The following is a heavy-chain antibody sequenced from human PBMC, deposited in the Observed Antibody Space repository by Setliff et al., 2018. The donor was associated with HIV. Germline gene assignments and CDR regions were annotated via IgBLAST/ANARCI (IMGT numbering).Heavy chain of an antibody. CDR3: ARGLYTSGWPNWFDP. V-gene: IGHV1-18*01. CDR1: GYTFTNFG. J-gene: IGHJ5*02. Sequence: ASVKVSCKASGYTFTNFGITWVRQVPGQGLEWMGWVNTNNDKTNYAQKFQGRVTMTTDRSTKTAYLDLGSLRPDDTAVYDCARGLYTSGWPNWFDPWGPGTLVTVSS. D-gene: IGHD6-19*01. CDR2: VNTNNDKT.